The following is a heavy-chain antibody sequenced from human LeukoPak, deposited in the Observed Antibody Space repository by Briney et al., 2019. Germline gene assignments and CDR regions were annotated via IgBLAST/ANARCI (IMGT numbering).Heavy chain of an antibody. CDR1: GGSISSYY. CDR3: ARQPTRYCGGDCYSYYFDY. Sequence: SETLSLTCTVSGGSISSYYWSWIRQPPGKGLEWIGYSYYSGSTNYNPSLKSRVTISVDTSKNQFSLKLSSVTAADTAVYYCARQPTRYCGGDCYSYYFDYWGQGTLVTVSS. J-gene: IGHJ4*02. CDR2: SYYSGST. D-gene: IGHD2-21*02. V-gene: IGHV4-59*08.